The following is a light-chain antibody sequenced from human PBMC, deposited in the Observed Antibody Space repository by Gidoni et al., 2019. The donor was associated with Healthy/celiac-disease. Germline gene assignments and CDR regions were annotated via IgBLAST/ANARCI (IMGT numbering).Light chain of an antibody. CDR2: RAS. J-gene: IGKJ4*01. CDR3: QQYYSTPLT. Sequence: DIVMTRPPDSLAVSLGEGATINCKSSQSVLYISNNKSYLAWYQQKPGQPPKLLIYRASTREAGVPDRFSGSGSGTDFTLTISSLQAEDVAVYYCQQYYSTPLTFGGGTKVEIK. V-gene: IGKV4-1*01. CDR1: QSVLYISNNKSY.